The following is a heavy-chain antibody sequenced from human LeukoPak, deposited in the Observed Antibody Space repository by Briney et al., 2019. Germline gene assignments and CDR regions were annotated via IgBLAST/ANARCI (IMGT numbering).Heavy chain of an antibody. CDR3: ARDDL. V-gene: IGHV1-69*05. CDR2: IIPIFGTA. J-gene: IGHJ4*02. CDR1: GGTFSSYA. Sequence: ASVKVSCTASGGTFSSYAISWVRQAPGQGLEWMGGIIPIFGTANYAQKLQGRVTMTTDTSTSTAYMELRSLRSDDTAVYYCARDDLWGQGTLVTVSS.